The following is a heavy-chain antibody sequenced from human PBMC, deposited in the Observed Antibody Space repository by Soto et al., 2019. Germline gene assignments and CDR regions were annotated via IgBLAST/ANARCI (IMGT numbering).Heavy chain of an antibody. CDR1: GFTFSSYG. J-gene: IGHJ6*02. CDR3: AKVRVKDYYYYAMDV. D-gene: IGHD4-4*01. Sequence: TRGSLRLSCAASGFTFSSYGMHWVRQAPGKGLEWVAVMSNDGTSRFYADSVRGRFTISRDNSKNTLYLQMNSLRAEDTANYYCAKVRVKDYYYYAMDVWGQGTTVTVSS. V-gene: IGHV3-30*18. CDR2: MSNDGTSR.